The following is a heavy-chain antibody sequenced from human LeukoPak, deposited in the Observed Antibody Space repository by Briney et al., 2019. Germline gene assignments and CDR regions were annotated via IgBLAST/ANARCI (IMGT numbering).Heavy chain of an antibody. CDR2: INHSGST. D-gene: IGHD3-22*01. CDR3: ARGGYHDSSGYYYAHLLDY. V-gene: IGHV4-34*01. J-gene: IGHJ4*02. CDR1: VGSFSGYY. Sequence: TSETLSLSCAVYVGSFSGYYWSWIRQTPGRGLERIGEINHSGSTNYNPSLKSRVNIYVDTSKNQFSLKLSSVTAADTAVYYCARGGYHDSSGYYYAHLLDYWGQGTLVTVSS.